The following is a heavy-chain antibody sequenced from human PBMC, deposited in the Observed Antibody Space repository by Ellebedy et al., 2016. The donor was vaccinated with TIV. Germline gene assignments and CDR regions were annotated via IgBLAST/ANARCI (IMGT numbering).Heavy chain of an antibody. CDR1: GFAFSSYW. Sequence: GGSLRLXXAASGFAFSSYWMHWVRQAPGEGLVWVSRISGDGRKTSYEDSVKGRFTLSRDNAKNTLYLQMNTLRAEDTAIYYCAGRMVYAPRWGQGTLVTVSS. D-gene: IGHD2-8*01. CDR2: ISGDGRKT. J-gene: IGHJ4*02. V-gene: IGHV3-74*01. CDR3: AGRMVYAPR.